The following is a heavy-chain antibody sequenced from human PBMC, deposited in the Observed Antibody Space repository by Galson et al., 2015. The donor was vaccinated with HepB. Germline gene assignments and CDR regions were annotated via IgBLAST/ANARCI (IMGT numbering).Heavy chain of an antibody. V-gene: IGHV3-53*01. CDR3: AGEGGPGPGSFNY. J-gene: IGHJ4*02. CDR2: IYRDGST. Sequence: SLRLSCAGSTFNVSANYMSWVRQAPGKGLEWVSIIYRDGSTSYADSVKGRFTISRDTSKNTLYLQMNSLKVEDTAVYYCAGEGGPGPGSFNYWGQGTLVAVSA. CDR1: TFNVSANY.